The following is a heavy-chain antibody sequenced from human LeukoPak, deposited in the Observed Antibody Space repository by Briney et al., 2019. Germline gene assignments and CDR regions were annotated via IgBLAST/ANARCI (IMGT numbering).Heavy chain of an antibody. D-gene: IGHD3-10*01. CDR3: AREEVLSIPSFDY. Sequence: PGGSLRLSCAASGFTFSSYAMSWVRQAPGKGLEWVSAISGSGGSTYYADSVKDRFTISRDSAKNTLYLQMNSLRAEDTAVYYCAREEVLSIPSFDYWGQGTLVTVSS. CDR2: ISGSGGST. V-gene: IGHV3-23*01. CDR1: GFTFSSYA. J-gene: IGHJ4*02.